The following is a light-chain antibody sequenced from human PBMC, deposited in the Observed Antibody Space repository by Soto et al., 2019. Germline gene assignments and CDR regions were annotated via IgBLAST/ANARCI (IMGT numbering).Light chain of an antibody. CDR3: QQYGSTST. Sequence: EIVLTQSPGTLSLSPGERATLSCRASQSVSSSYLDWYQQKPGQAPRLLIYGASSRATGIPDRFSGSGSGTDFTLTISRLEPEDFAVYYCQQYGSTSTFGPGTKVDIK. CDR2: GAS. V-gene: IGKV3-20*01. J-gene: IGKJ3*01. CDR1: QSVSSSY.